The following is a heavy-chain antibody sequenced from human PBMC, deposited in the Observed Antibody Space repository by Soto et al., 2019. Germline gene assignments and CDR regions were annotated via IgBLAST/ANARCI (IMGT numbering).Heavy chain of an antibody. CDR1: GGSMISYY. CDR3: LTQGFGPLHGLVDV. V-gene: IGHV4-59*08. Sequence: LRETLSLTCTVSGGSMISYYWSWIRQPPGRGLEWIGFIYYAGSTKYNPSLNSRVTISVDTSKNQFSLTVASVTAADTAVYYCLTQGFGPLHGLVDVWGQGTTVTVSS. D-gene: IGHD3-10*01. CDR2: IYYAGST. J-gene: IGHJ6*02.